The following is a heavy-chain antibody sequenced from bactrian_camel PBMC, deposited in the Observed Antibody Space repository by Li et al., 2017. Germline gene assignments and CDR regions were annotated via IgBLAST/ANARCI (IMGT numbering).Heavy chain of an antibody. CDR2: IYGETPT. CDR1: RFTLY. D-gene: IGHD6*01. V-gene: IGHV3S10*01. J-gene: IGHJ4*01. Sequence: QLVESGGGSVQAGGSLKLSCAASRFTLYIAWFRQAPGTEREVVAEIYGETPTTYANSVKGRFTISRDNAKNTVYLQMDALKPEDTAVYYCAKDPPPLSMLYGGNWSVGPTCLSDSRGQGTQVT. CDR3: AKDPPPLSMLYGGNWSVGPTCLSDS.